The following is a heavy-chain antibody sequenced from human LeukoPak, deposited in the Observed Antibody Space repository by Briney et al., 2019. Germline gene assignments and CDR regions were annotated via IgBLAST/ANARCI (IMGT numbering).Heavy chain of an antibody. CDR2: IKSKIDGETI. D-gene: IGHD3-10*01. J-gene: IGHJ5*02. V-gene: IGHV3-15*01. CDR1: GFTFSNAW. Sequence: GGSLRLSCEGSGFTFSNAWMTWVRQAPGKGLEWVGLIKSKIDGETIDFAAPIKGRFSISRDDAKNMLYLQMNSLQIEDTAVYYCVIVHIFNSGNDYNPGWFDPWGQGTLVTVSS. CDR3: VIVHIFNSGNDYNPGWFDP.